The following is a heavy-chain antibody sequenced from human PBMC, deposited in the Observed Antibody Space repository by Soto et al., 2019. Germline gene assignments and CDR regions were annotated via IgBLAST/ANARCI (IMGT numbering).Heavy chain of an antibody. V-gene: IGHV3-23*01. CDR1: GFTFGNHA. Sequence: GGSVRLSCAASGFTFGNHAMGWVRQAPGKGLEWVSAISGSGGDTFYADSVNGRFTISRDNPKNTLYLQMNSLRAEDTAVYYCAKDLTGNGYFSDSWGQGTLVTVSS. CDR3: AKDLTGNGYFSDS. J-gene: IGHJ4*02. CDR2: ISGSGGDT. D-gene: IGHD3-9*01.